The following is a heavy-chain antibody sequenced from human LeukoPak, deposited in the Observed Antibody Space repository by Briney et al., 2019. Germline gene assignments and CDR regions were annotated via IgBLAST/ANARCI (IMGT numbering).Heavy chain of an antibody. J-gene: IGHJ4*02. Sequence: EASETLSLTCTVSGGSISSSSYYWGWIRQPPGKGLEWIGSIYYSGSTYYNPSLKSRVTISVDTSKNQFSLKLSSVTAADTAVYYCARRTTEDYFDYWGQGTLVTVS. D-gene: IGHD4-4*01. CDR2: IYYSGST. CDR3: ARRTTEDYFDY. V-gene: IGHV4-39*01. CDR1: GGSISSSSYY.